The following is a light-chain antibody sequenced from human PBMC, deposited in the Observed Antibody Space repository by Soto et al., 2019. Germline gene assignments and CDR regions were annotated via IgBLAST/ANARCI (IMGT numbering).Light chain of an antibody. V-gene: IGKV1-9*01. CDR2: SAS. CDR3: QQLSRYPLT. Sequence: DIQLTQSPSFLSASVGDTVTITCRASQALSNYLAWYQQKPGKAPDLLIYSASILQSGVPSRFSGSGSGTEFSLTIRALQPEDFATYYCQQLSRYPLTFGGGTKVEIK. J-gene: IGKJ4*01. CDR1: QALSNY.